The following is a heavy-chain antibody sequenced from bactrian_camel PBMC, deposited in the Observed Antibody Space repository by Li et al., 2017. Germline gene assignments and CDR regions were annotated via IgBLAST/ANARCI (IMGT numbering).Heavy chain of an antibody. D-gene: IGHD5*01. CDR1: GGTISAYC. V-gene: IGHV3S57*01. CDR3: AASPATISLWTTWVPY. J-gene: IGHJ4*01. Sequence: HVQLVESGGGTVQAGGSLRLSCSASGGTISAYCMGWFRQAPNQERERVAVIDSGGGTHYTDSVKGRFTISRDNAKNTLYLQMNNLKFADTAMYYCAASPATISLWTTWVPYWGQGIQVTVS. CDR2: IDSGGGT.